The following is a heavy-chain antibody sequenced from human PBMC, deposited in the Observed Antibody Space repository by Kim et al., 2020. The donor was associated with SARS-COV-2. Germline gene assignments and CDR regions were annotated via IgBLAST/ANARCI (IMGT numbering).Heavy chain of an antibody. V-gene: IGHV1-18*01. Sequence: ASVKVSCKASGYTFTSYGISWVRQAPGQGLEWMGWISAYNGNTNYAQKLQGRVTMTTDTSTSTAYMELRSLRSDDTAVYYCAREVLWFGDPKAEDAFDIWGQGTMVTVSS. J-gene: IGHJ3*02. CDR2: ISAYNGNT. CDR1: GYTFTSYG. D-gene: IGHD3-10*01. CDR3: AREVLWFGDPKAEDAFDI.